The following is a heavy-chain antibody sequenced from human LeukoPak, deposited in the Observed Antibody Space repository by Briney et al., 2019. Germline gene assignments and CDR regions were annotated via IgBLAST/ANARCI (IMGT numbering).Heavy chain of an antibody. Sequence: PGGSLRLSCAASGFTFSSYAMSWVRQAPGKGLEWVSAISGSGGSTYYADSVKSRFTISRDNSKNTLYLQMNSLRAEDTAVYYCAKKLVPYYYDSSGYSWGQGTLVTVSS. V-gene: IGHV3-23*01. D-gene: IGHD3-22*01. CDR2: ISGSGGST. CDR3: AKKLVPYYYDSSGYS. J-gene: IGHJ5*02. CDR1: GFTFSSYA.